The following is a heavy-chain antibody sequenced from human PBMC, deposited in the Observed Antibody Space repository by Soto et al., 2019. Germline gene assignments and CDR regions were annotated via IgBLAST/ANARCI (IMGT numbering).Heavy chain of an antibody. V-gene: IGHV4-4*02. Sequence: QVQLRASGPGLVTPSGTLSLTCAVSGGSISSXDWWSWVRQTPEKGLEWIGEIYHTETNYNPSLESRVTISVDKSRKQFYLKVTSVTAADTAVYYCGAGYGLDVWGQGTTVTVSS. D-gene: IGHD2-15*01. CDR3: GAGYGLDV. CDR2: IYHTET. J-gene: IGHJ6*02. CDR1: GGSISSXDW.